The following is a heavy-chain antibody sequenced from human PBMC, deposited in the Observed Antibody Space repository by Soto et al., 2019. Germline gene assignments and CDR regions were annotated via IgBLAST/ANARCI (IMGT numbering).Heavy chain of an antibody. CDR2: MNPNSGNT. Sequence: ASVKVSCKASGYTFTSYDINWVRQATRQGLEWMGWMNPNSGNTGYAQKFQGRVTMTRNTSISTAYVELSSLRSEDTAVYYCARAVITFGGVIVTPSYYFDYWGQGTLVTVSS. J-gene: IGHJ4*02. V-gene: IGHV1-8*01. CDR1: GYTFTSYD. CDR3: ARAVITFGGVIVTPSYYFDY. D-gene: IGHD3-16*02.